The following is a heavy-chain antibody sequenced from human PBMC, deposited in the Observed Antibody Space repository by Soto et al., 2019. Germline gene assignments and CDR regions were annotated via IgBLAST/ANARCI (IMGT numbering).Heavy chain of an antibody. CDR2: ISYDGSNK. CDR3: AKDKARSVVVALFDY. Sequence: GGSLRLSCAASGFTFSSYGMHWVRQAPGKGLEWVAVISYDGSNKYYADSVEGRFTISRDNSKNTLYLQMNSLRAEDTAVYYCAKDKARSVVVALFDYWGQGTLVTVSS. CDR1: GFTFSSYG. J-gene: IGHJ4*02. D-gene: IGHD3-22*01. V-gene: IGHV3-30*18.